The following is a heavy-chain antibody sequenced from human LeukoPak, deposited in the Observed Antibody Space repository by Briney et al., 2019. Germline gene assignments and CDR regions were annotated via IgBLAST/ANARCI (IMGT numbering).Heavy chain of an antibody. Sequence: SQTLSLTCTVSGGSISSGSYYWSWLRQPAGKGLEWIGRIYTSGSTNYNPSLKSRVTISVDTSKNQFSLKRSSVTAADTAVYYCARGRGYCSSTSCYSFSWFGPWGQGTLVTVSS. J-gene: IGHJ5*02. CDR3: ARGRGYCSSTSCYSFSWFGP. D-gene: IGHD2-2*01. CDR2: IYTSGST. CDR1: GGSISSGSYY. V-gene: IGHV4-61*02.